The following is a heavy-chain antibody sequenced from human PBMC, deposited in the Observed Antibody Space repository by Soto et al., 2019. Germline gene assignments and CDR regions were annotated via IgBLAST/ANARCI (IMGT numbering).Heavy chain of an antibody. V-gene: IGHV1-18*04. CDR3: ARDFYPLAYYFDP. J-gene: IGHJ4*02. CDR1: GYTLINHG. CDR2: VSGSNGNT. Sequence: QVQLVQSEAEVKKPGASVKVSCEASGYTLINHGISWVRQAPGQGLEWMGWVSGSNGNTKYAQKFQGRVTMTTETSTSTAHMELRNLRSEDTAVYFCARDFYPLAYYFDPWGQGTLVTVSS.